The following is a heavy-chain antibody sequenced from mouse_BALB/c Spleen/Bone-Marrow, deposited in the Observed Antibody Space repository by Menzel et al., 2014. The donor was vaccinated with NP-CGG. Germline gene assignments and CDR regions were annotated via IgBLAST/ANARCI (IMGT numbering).Heavy chain of an antibody. CDR3: ARHAYYDQTEVSFVY. J-gene: IGHJ3*01. Sequence: EVQRVESGGGLVKSGGSLKLSCAASGFTFNSYGMSWVRQTPEKRLEWVATISGGGSYIFYPDSVKGRFTISRDNGKNNLYLQLSSLRSEDTALYYCARHAYYDQTEVSFVYWGQGTLVTVSA. V-gene: IGHV5-9-2*01. CDR1: GFTFNSYG. D-gene: IGHD2-4*01. CDR2: ISGGGSYI.